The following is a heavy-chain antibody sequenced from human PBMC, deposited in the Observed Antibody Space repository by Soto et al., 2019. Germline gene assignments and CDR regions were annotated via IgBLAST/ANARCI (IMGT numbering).Heavy chain of an antibody. CDR3: AASSYYYDSSGYYFAFFDY. CDR1: GGSISSGGYS. J-gene: IGHJ4*02. V-gene: IGHV4-30-2*01. Sequence: SETLSLTCAVSGGSISSGGYSWSWIRQPPGKGLEWIGYIYHSGSTYYNPSLKSRVTISVDRSKNQFSLKLSSVTAADTAVYYCAASSYYYDSSGYYFAFFDYWGQGTLVTVSS. CDR2: IYHSGST. D-gene: IGHD3-22*01.